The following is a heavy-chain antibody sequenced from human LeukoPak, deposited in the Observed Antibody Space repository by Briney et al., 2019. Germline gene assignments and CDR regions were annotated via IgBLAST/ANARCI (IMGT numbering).Heavy chain of an antibody. CDR3: ARVEEGYGSGRRENYFYYYMDV. D-gene: IGHD3-10*01. J-gene: IGHJ6*03. Sequence: PSETLSLTCTVSGGSISSYYWSWIRQPPGKGLKWIGYIYYTGRPNYNPSLKSRVTISVDTSKNHFSLKLSSVTAADTAVYYCARVEEGYGSGRRENYFYYYMDVWGKGTTVTISS. CDR1: GGSISSYY. CDR2: IYYTGRP. V-gene: IGHV4-59*01.